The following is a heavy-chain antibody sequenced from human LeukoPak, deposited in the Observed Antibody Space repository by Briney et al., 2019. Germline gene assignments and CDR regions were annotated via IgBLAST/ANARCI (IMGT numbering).Heavy chain of an antibody. CDR2: INPSGGST. J-gene: IGHJ4*02. Sequence: APVKVSCKASGYTFTSYYMHWVRQAPGQGLEWMGIINPSGGSTSYAQKFQGRVTMTRDMSTSTVYMELSSLRSEDTAVYYCAASSRLWDFDYWGQGTLVTVSS. D-gene: IGHD3-16*01. V-gene: IGHV1-46*01. CDR3: AASSRLWDFDY. CDR1: GYTFTSYY.